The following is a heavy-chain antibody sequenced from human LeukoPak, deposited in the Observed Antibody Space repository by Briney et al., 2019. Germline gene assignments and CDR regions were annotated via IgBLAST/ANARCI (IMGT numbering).Heavy chain of an antibody. V-gene: IGHV1-2*06. J-gene: IGHJ5*02. CDR3: AREARNP. D-gene: IGHD6-6*01. CDR1: GYTFTSYD. Sequence: ASVKVSCKASGYTFTSYDINWVRQATGQGLEWMGRINPNSGGTNYAQKFQGRVTMTRDTSISTAYMELSRLRSDDTAVYYCAREARNPWGQGTLVTVSS. CDR2: INPNSGGT.